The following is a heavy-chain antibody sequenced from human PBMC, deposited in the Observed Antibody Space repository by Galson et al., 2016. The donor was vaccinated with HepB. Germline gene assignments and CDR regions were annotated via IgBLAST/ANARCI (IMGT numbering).Heavy chain of an antibody. CDR2: ISSSGTTI. J-gene: IGHJ4*02. D-gene: IGHD6-13*01. Sequence: SLRLSCAASGFTFSRYEMNWVRLAPGKGLEWVSYISSSGTTIYYADSGKGRFTISRDNAKNTLYLQMNSLKVEDTAVYYCAREMHVAAAAAFDFWGRGTLVTVSS. CDR3: AREMHVAAAAAFDF. CDR1: GFTFSRYE. V-gene: IGHV3-48*03.